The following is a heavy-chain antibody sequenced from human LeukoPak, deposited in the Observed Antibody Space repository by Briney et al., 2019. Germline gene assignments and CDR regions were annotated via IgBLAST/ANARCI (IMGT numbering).Heavy chain of an antibody. CDR1: GFTVSSNY. V-gene: IGHV3-66*01. Sequence: GGSLRLSCAASGFTVSSNYMSRVRQAPGKGLEWVSVIYSGGSTYYADSVKGRFTFSRDNSKNTLYLQMNSLRADDTAVYYCARGARVGATYSYGVDVWGQGTTVTVSS. D-gene: IGHD1-26*01. CDR2: IYSGGST. J-gene: IGHJ6*02. CDR3: ARGARVGATYSYGVDV.